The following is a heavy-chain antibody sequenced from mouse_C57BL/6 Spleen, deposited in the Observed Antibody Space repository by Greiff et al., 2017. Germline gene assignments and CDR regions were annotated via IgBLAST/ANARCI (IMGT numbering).Heavy chain of an antibody. V-gene: IGHV3-6*01. J-gene: IGHJ2*01. Sequence: DVKLQESGPGLVKPSQSLSLTCSVTGYSITSGYYWNWIRQFPGNKLEWMGYISYDGSNNYNPSLKNRISITRDTSKNQFFLKLNSVTTEDTATYYCAREGNYYGSRRFDYWGQGTTRTVSS. CDR1: GYSITSGYY. D-gene: IGHD1-1*01. CDR3: AREGNYYGSRRFDY. CDR2: ISYDGSN.